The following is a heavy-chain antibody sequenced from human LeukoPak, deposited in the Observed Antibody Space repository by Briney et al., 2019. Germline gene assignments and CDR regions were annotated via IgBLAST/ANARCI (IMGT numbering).Heavy chain of an antibody. Sequence: GGSLGLSCLASAFTFNSYAMSWVRQAPGKGLEWVSAISGSGGSTYYADYVKGRFTISRDNSKSTLYLQMNSLGAEDTALYYFVKENGYCTSTSCFLEYWGQGTLVTVSS. V-gene: IGHV3-23*01. CDR3: VKENGYCTSTSCFLEY. D-gene: IGHD2-2*03. J-gene: IGHJ4*02. CDR1: AFTFNSYA. CDR2: ISGSGGST.